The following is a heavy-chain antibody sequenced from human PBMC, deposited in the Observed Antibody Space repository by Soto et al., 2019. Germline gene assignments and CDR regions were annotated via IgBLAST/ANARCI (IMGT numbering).Heavy chain of an antibody. V-gene: IGHV3-15*07. J-gene: IGHJ4*02. Sequence: GGSLRLSCAASGFTFSNAWMNWVRQAPGKGLEWVGRIKSKTDGGTTDYAAPVKGRFTISSYNSKNTLYLQMNSLKTEDTAVYYCTTEEVVGAPNFDYWGQGTLVTVSS. D-gene: IGHD3-3*01. CDR3: TTEEVVGAPNFDY. CDR1: GFTFSNAW. CDR2: IKSKTDGGTT.